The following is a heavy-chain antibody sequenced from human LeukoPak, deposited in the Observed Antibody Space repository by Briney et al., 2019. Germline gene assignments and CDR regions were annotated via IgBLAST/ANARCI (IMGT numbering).Heavy chain of an antibody. CDR1: GFTFSSYS. V-gene: IGHV3-48*01. J-gene: IGHJ4*02. CDR2: ISSSGGTR. D-gene: IGHD6-6*01. Sequence: GGSLRLSCVVSGFTFSSYSMNWVRQAPGKGLEWVSYISSSGGTRYYADSVKGRLTISRDNAKNSLYLQVNSLRAEDTAVYYCARDREYSSSYGYWGQGTLVTVSS. CDR3: ARDREYSSSYGY.